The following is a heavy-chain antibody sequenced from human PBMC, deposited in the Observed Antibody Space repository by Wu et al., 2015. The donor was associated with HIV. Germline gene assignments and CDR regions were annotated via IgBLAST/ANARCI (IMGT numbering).Heavy chain of an antibody. Sequence: QGQLVQSGAEVKRPGASVKVSCKASGYTFTDYYIHWVRQAPGQGLEWMGWINPKSGDSEYAPMLRDRLILSRDTSISTAFMWLTNLRPVDTAIYYCSKSAELWSTLSFTRGQGTQVTVSS. CDR3: SKSAELWSTLSFT. D-gene: IGHD3-16*02. CDR2: INPKSGDS. V-gene: IGHV1-2*02. CDR1: GYTFTDYY. J-gene: IGHJ4*02.